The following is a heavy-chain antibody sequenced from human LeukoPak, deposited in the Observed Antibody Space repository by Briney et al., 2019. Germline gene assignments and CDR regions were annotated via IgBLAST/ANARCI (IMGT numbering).Heavy chain of an antibody. CDR1: GGSISSYY. J-gene: IGHJ3*02. D-gene: IGHD3-10*01. V-gene: IGHV4-59*01. CDR2: IYYSGNT. CDR3: ARNLWFGESSDAFYI. Sequence: PSETLSLTCTVSGGSISSYYWSWLRQPPGKGLEWIGYIYYSGNTNYNPSLKSRVSISVDTSKNQFSLRLTSVTAADTAVYYCARNLWFGESSDAFYIWGQGTMVTVSS.